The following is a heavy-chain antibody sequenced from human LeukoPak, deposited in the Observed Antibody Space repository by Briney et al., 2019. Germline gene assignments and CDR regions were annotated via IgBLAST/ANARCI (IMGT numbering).Heavy chain of an antibody. J-gene: IGHJ4*02. CDR3: ALGGRRDGYGYYDY. CDR1: GYTFTSYG. Sequence: ASVKVSCKASGYTFTSYGISWVRQAPGQGLERMGGIIPIFGTANYAQKFQGRVTITADESTSTAYMELSSLRSEDTAVYYCALGGRRDGYGYYDYWGQGTLVTVSS. D-gene: IGHD5-24*01. CDR2: IIPIFGTA. V-gene: IGHV1-69*13.